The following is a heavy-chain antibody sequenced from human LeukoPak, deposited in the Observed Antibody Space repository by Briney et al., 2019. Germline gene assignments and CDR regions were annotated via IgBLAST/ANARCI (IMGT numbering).Heavy chain of an antibody. D-gene: IGHD2-2*02. Sequence: SETLSLTCAVSGYSISNDYYWGWVRQPPGKGLEWIGNIYHSGSTYKNSSLKSRLTMSLDTSKNQFSLKLISVTAADTAMYYCARLSGAPVRHPIYHFDYWGEGTLVTVSS. V-gene: IGHV4-38-2*01. CDR1: GYSISNDYY. CDR3: ARLSGAPVRHPIYHFDY. CDR2: IYHSGST. J-gene: IGHJ4*02.